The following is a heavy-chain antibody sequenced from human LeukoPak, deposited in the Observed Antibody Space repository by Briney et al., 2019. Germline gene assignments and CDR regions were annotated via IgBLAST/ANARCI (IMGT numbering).Heavy chain of an antibody. Sequence: GGSLRLSCAASGFTFSSYAMSWVRQAPGKGLEWVAVISYDGSNKYYADSVKGRFTISRDNSKNALYLQMNSLRAEDTAVYYCAKAGRGVPAARVPDYWGQGTLVTVSS. J-gene: IGHJ4*02. CDR1: GFTFSSYA. V-gene: IGHV3-30*18. CDR3: AKAGRGVPAARVPDY. D-gene: IGHD2-2*01. CDR2: ISYDGSNK.